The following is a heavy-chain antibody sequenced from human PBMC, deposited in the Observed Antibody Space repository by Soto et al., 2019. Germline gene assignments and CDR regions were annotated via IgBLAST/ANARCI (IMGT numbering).Heavy chain of an antibody. CDR1: GFTVSINY. Sequence: WGSLTLSCASSGFTVSINYMSWVRQAPGKGLQSVSVTYSSGSTYYEDSVKGRFTISRDNPKNTLYLQMNSLTAEDTASYYCARENSYPYFDFWGQGTKVTVSS. CDR2: TYSSGST. D-gene: IGHD5-18*01. CDR3: ARENSYPYFDF. V-gene: IGHV3-53*01. J-gene: IGHJ4*02.